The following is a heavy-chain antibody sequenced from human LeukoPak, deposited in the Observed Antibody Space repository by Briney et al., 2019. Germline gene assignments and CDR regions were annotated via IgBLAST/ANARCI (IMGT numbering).Heavy chain of an antibody. V-gene: IGHV4-38-2*02. CDR1: GCSISSGHY. CDR2: IYHSGST. Sequence: SETLSLTCAVSGCSISSGHYWGWIRQPPGKGLEWIGSIYHSGSTYYNPSLKSRVTISVDTSKNQFSLKLSSVTAADTAVYYCAREGYSSGWYRAPSNHYWGQGTLVTVSS. J-gene: IGHJ4*02. D-gene: IGHD6-19*01. CDR3: AREGYSSGWYRAPSNHY.